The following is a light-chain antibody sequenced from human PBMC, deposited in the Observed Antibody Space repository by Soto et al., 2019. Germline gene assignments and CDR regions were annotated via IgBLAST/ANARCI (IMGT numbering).Light chain of an antibody. V-gene: IGLV2-14*01. CDR3: SSYTSGSPLYV. CDR1: SSDVGGYNY. J-gene: IGLJ1*01. CDR2: EVS. Sequence: QSVLTQPASVSGSPGQSITISCTGTSSDVGGYNYVSWYQQHPAKAPKLMIYEVSTRPSGVSNRFSGSKSDNTASLTISGLQAEDEADYYCSSYTSGSPLYVFGTGTKLTVL.